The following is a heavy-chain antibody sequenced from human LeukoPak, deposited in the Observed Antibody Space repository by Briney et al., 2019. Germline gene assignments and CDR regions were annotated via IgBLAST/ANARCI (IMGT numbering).Heavy chain of an antibody. V-gene: IGHV3-21*01. CDR1: GFTFSSYS. Sequence: PGGSLRLSCAASGFTFSSYSMNWVRQAPGKGLEWVSSISSSSSYIYYADSVKGRFTISRDNAKNSLYLQMNSLRAEDTAVYYCAREGFGDYDGSGYSGAFDIWGQGTMVTVSS. CDR3: AREGFGDYDGSGYSGAFDI. D-gene: IGHD3-22*01. J-gene: IGHJ3*02. CDR2: ISSSSSYI.